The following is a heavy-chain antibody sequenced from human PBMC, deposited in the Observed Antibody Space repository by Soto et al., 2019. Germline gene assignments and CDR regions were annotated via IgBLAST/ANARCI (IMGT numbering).Heavy chain of an antibody. Sequence: SETLSLTCTVSGGSISSSNWWSCVRQPPGKGLEWIGEIYHSGSTNYNPSLKSRVTISVDKSKNQFSLKLSSVTAADTAVYYCARGRYSSSSMGGYNWFDPWGQGTLVTVSS. D-gene: IGHD6-13*01. J-gene: IGHJ5*02. CDR1: GGSISSSNW. CDR2: IYHSGST. CDR3: ARGRYSSSSMGGYNWFDP. V-gene: IGHV4-4*02.